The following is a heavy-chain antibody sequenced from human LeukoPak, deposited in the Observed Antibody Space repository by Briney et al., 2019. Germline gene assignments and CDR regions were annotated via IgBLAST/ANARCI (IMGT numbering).Heavy chain of an antibody. CDR1: GGSVSRNSDY. Sequence: PSETLSLTCTVSGGSVSRNSDYWGWIRQPPGKGLEWIGSIYYGGSTYYNPSLKSRVTISVDTSKNQFSLMVSSVTVADTGVYYCARARIVGANDAFDIWGQGTMVTVSS. D-gene: IGHD1-26*01. CDR2: IYYGGST. V-gene: IGHV4-39*07. CDR3: ARARIVGANDAFDI. J-gene: IGHJ3*02.